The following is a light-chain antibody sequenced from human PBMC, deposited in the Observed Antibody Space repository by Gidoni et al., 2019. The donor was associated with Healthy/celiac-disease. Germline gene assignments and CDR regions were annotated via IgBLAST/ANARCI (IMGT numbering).Light chain of an antibody. CDR1: KLGDKY. CDR3: QAWDSSTGV. CDR2: QES. J-gene: IGLJ2*01. Sequence: SYELTQPPPVPVSPGQTASITCSGDKLGDKYACWYQQKPGQSPVLVIYQESKRPSGIPERFSGSNSGNTATLTISGTQAMDEADYYCQAWDSSTGVFGRGTKLTVL. V-gene: IGLV3-1*01.